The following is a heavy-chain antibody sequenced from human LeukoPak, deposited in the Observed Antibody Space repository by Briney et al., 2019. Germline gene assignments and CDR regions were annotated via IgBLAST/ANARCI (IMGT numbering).Heavy chain of an antibody. CDR1: GYTFTVYY. Sequence: ASVRVSFKASGYTFTVYYMHWVRQAPGQGGEWMGWINPNSGGTNYAQKFQGRVTMTRDTSISTAYMELSRLRSDDTAVYYCARGRSIAVAGNWFDPWGQGTLVTVSS. CDR2: INPNSGGT. J-gene: IGHJ5*02. V-gene: IGHV1-2*02. D-gene: IGHD6-19*01. CDR3: ARGRSIAVAGNWFDP.